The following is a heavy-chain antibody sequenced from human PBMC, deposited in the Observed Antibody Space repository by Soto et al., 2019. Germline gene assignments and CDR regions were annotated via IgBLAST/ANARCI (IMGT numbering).Heavy chain of an antibody. D-gene: IGHD6-19*01. Sequence: QVQLVQSGAEVKKPGSSVKVSCKASGGTFSSYAISWVRQAPGQGLEWMGGIIPIFGTANYAQKFQGRVTITEDKYTSTDYLELRSLRSEDKAGYYCARDLGSCWYSFDYWGHGTLVTVS. CDR3: ARDLGSCWYSFDY. V-gene: IGHV1-69*06. CDR1: GGTFSSYA. CDR2: IIPIFGTA. J-gene: IGHJ4*01.